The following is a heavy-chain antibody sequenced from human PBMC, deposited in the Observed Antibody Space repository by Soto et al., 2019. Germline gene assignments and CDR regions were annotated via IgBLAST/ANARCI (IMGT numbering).Heavy chain of an antibody. D-gene: IGHD2-15*01. V-gene: IGHV3-48*01. CDR1: GFTFSSYS. CDR3: ARDRGSSGGICYRDLGY. Sequence: EVQLVESGGGLGQPGGSLRLSCAASGFTFSSYSMSWVRQAPGKGLEWVSYISSTSNTIDYADSVKGRFTISRDNAKNSLYLHMNSLSAEDTAVYYCARDRGSSGGICYRDLGYWGQGTLVTVSS. CDR2: ISSTSNTI. J-gene: IGHJ4*02.